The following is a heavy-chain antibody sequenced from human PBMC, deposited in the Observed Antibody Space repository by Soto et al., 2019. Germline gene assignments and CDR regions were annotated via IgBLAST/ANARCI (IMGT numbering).Heavy chain of an antibody. CDR1: GYTFTSYA. Sequence: QVQLVQSGAEVKKPGASVKVSCKASGYTFTSYAMHWVRQAPGQRLEWRGWINAGNGNTKYSQKFQGRVTITRDTSASTAYMELSSLRSEDTAVYYCARDRWDCSSTSCPVDYWGQGTLVTVSS. CDR2: INAGNGNT. J-gene: IGHJ4*02. D-gene: IGHD2-2*01. CDR3: ARDRWDCSSTSCPVDY. V-gene: IGHV1-3*01.